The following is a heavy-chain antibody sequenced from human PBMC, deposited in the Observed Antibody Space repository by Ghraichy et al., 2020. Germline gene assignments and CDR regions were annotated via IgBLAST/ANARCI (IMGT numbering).Heavy chain of an antibody. CDR1: GFTFSSYS. CDR2: ISSSSSYI. CDR3: ARARASGSGWYADLYLEGDYYYYMDV. D-gene: IGHD6-19*01. J-gene: IGHJ6*03. V-gene: IGHV3-21*01. Sequence: GKSLNISCAASGFTFSSYSMNWVRQAPGKGLEWVTSISSSSSYIYYADSVKGRFTISRDNAKNSLYLQMNSLRAEDTAVYYCARARASGSGWYADLYLEGDYYYYMDVWGKGTTVTVSS.